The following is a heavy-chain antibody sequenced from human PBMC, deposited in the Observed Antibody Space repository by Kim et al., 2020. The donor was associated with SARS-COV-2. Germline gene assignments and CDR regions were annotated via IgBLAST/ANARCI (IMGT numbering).Heavy chain of an antibody. CDR1: GGSISSSY. CDR3: ARQGSGSYYNVHAFDI. CDR2: IYYSGST. Sequence: SETLSLTCTVSGGSISSSYWNWIRQPPGKGLEWIGYIYYSGSTNYNPSLKSRVTISVDTSKNQISLKLSSVTAADTAVYYCARQGSGSYYNVHAFDIWGQGTMVTVSS. J-gene: IGHJ3*02. V-gene: IGHV4-59*08. D-gene: IGHD3-10*01.